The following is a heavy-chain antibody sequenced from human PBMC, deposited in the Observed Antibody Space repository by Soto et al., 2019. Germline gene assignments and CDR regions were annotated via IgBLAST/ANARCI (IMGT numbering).Heavy chain of an antibody. CDR3: ARRDDTETFDI. CDR2: IYRGGGT. J-gene: IGHJ3*02. CDR1: GLSVTAEY. Sequence: EVQLVESGGGLIQPGGSLRLICAASGLSVTAEYMTWVRQAPGKGMDWLSIIYRGGGTYYADSLKGRAIISRDGSRNMVFLQMTSLLVEDAGVYYCARRDDTETFDIWGRGTVVNVYS. V-gene: IGHV3-53*01.